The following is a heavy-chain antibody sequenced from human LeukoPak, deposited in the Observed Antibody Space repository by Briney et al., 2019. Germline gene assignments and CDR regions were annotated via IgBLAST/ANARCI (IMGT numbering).Heavy chain of an antibody. J-gene: IGHJ5*02. CDR2: IYYSGST. CDR3: AREDYDFLNWFDP. Sequence: SQTLSLTCTVSGGSISSGGYYWSWIRQHPGKGLEWIGYIYYSGSTYYNPSLKSRVTISVDTSKNQFSLKLSSVTAADTAVYYCAREDYDFLNWFDPWGQGTLVTVPS. CDR1: GGSISSGGYY. V-gene: IGHV4-31*03. D-gene: IGHD3-3*01.